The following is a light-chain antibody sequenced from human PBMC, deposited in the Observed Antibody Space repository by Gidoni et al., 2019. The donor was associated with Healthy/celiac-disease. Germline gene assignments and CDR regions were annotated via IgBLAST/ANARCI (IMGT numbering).Light chain of an antibody. CDR3: QQYGSSPKLT. CDR1: QSVSSSY. J-gene: IGKJ4*01. V-gene: IGKV3-20*01. Sequence: GTLSLSPGERATLSCRASQSVSSSYLAWYQQKPGQAPRLLIYGASSRATGIQDRFSGSGSGTDFTLTISRLEPEDFAVYYCQQYGSSPKLTFXGXTKVEIK. CDR2: GAS.